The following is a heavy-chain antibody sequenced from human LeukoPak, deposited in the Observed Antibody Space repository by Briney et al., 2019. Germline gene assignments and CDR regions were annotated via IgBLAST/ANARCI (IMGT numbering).Heavy chain of an antibody. CDR1: GYTFTGYY. CDR2: VSTSSGDT. V-gene: IGHV1/OR15-2*02. CDR3: ARVSDTSMVTPGFDS. Sequence: ASVKVSCKASGYTFTGYYMHWVRQAPGQGLEWMGWVSTSSGDTDYAEKFQGRVTMTTEAVTKTVYMELRRLRSGDMAMYFCARVSDTSMVTPGFDSWGQGTLVTVSS. J-gene: IGHJ4*02. D-gene: IGHD5-18*01.